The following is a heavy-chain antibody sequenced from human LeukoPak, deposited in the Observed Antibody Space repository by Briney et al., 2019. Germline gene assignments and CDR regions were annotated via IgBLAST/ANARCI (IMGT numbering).Heavy chain of an antibody. J-gene: IGHJ4*02. CDR3: ATGIQLCCLDH. CDR2: IHPGDSDT. CDR1: GYAFISYW. D-gene: IGHD5-18*01. Sequence: GESLKISCQVSGYAFISYWIAWVRQLPGQGLEWMGIIHPGDSDTRYNPSFQGQVTISADRSISTAYLQWSSLKASDSAMHYCATGIQLCCLDHWGRGTLVTVSS. V-gene: IGHV5-51*01.